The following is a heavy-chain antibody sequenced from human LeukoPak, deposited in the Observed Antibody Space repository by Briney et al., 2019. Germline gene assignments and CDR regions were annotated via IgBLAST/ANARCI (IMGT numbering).Heavy chain of an antibody. J-gene: IGHJ6*02. CDR3: AREGSIAAAGTELGYYYYYGMDV. V-gene: IGHV1-18*01. D-gene: IGHD6-13*01. Sequence: GASVKVSCKASGYTFTSYGISWVRQAPGQGLEWMGWISAYNGNTNYAQKLQGRVTMTTDTSTSTAYMELRSLRSDDTAVYYCAREGSIAAAGTELGYYYYYGMDVWGQGTTVTVSS. CDR1: GYTFTSYG. CDR2: ISAYNGNT.